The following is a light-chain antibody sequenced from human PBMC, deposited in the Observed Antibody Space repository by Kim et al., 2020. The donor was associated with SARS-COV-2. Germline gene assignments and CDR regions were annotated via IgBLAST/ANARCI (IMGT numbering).Light chain of an antibody. CDR3: QVCDRTSDYWV. CDR2: FDV. V-gene: IGLV3-21*04. CDR1: KIGRKG. Sequence: PGQTARIICGGNKIGRKGVHWYQQKPGQAPVLVMYFDVDRPSGIPERFSGSNSGNTATLTISRVEVGDEADYYCQVCDRTSDYWVFGGGTQLTVL. J-gene: IGLJ3*02.